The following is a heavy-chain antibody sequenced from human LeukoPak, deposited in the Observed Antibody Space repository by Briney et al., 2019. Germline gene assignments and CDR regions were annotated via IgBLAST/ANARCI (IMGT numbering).Heavy chain of an antibody. CDR1: GFTFSSYG. Sequence: PGGSLRLSCAASGFTFSSYGMHWVRQAPGKGLEWVAFIPYDGTNKYYADSLKGRFTISRDNSKNTLYLQMNSLRAEDTAVYYCAKAGEWFAYYYYYMDVWGKGTTVTVSS. J-gene: IGHJ6*03. D-gene: IGHD3-3*01. V-gene: IGHV3-30*02. CDR3: AKAGEWFAYYYYYMDV. CDR2: IPYDGTNK.